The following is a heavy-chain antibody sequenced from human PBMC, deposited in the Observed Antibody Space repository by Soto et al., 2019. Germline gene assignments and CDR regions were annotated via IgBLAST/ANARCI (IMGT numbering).Heavy chain of an antibody. Sequence: EVQLLESGGGLVQPGGSLRLSCATSGFSFSNYGMNWVRQAPGKGLEWVSGITKTGRSTFIADSVRGRFTISRDNLKNIMYLQMNSLRVDDTALYYCTTDAEAYDFAFDKWGQGTMVTVTS. D-gene: IGHD3-3*01. CDR1: GFSFSNYG. J-gene: IGHJ3*02. CDR2: ITKTGRST. CDR3: TTDAEAYDFAFDK. V-gene: IGHV3-23*01.